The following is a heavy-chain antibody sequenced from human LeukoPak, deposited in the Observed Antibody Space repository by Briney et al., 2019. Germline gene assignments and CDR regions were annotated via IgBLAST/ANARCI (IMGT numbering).Heavy chain of an antibody. CDR1: GFTFSSYA. CDR3: ARDKQGARQWLVLAY. D-gene: IGHD6-19*01. J-gene: IGHJ4*02. Sequence: GGSLRLSCAASGFTFSSYAMHWVRQAPGKGLEWMAVISYDGSNKYYADSVKGRFTISRDNSKNTLYLQMNSLRAEDTAVYYCARDKQGARQWLVLAYWGQGTLVTVSS. V-gene: IGHV3-30-3*01. CDR2: ISYDGSNK.